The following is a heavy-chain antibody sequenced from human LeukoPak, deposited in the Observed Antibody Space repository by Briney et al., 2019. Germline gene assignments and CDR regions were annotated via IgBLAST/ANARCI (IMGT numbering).Heavy chain of an antibody. CDR1: GFTFSSYA. CDR3: AKLVTMIVVVISHFDY. V-gene: IGHV3-23*01. Sequence: GGSLRLSCAASGFTFSSYAMSWVRQAPGKGLEWVSAISGSGGSTYYADSVKGRFTISRDNSKNTLYLQMNSLRAEDTAVYYCAKLVTMIVVVISHFDYWGQGTLVTVSS. CDR2: ISGSGGST. J-gene: IGHJ4*02. D-gene: IGHD3-22*01.